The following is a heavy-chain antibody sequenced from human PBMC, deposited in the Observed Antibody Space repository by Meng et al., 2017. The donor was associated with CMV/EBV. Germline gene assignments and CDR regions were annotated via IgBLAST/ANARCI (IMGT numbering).Heavy chain of an antibody. D-gene: IGHD5-12*01. J-gene: IGHJ4*02. V-gene: IGHV3-7*01. CDR3: ARLRGDIVATLAYYFDY. CDR2: IKQDGSEK. CDR1: GFTFSSYA. Sequence: GESLKISCAASGFTFSSYAMHWVRQAPGKGLEWVANIKQDGSEKYYVDSVKGRFTISRDNAKNSLYLQMNSLRAEDTAVYYCARLRGDIVATLAYYFDYWGQGTLVTVSS.